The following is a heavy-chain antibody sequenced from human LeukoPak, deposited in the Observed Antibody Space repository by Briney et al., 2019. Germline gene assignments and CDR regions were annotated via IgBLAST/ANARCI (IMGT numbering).Heavy chain of an antibody. CDR2: INPNSGGT. CDR1: GYTFTGYY. V-gene: IGHV1-2*02. Sequence: ASVKVSCKASGYTFTGYYMHWVRQAPGQGLEWMGWINPNSGGTNYAQKFQGRVTMTRDTSISTAYMELSRLRSDDTAVYYCARDLGGGSEALDIWGQGTMVTVSS. J-gene: IGHJ3*02. D-gene: IGHD2-15*01. CDR3: ARDLGGGSEALDI.